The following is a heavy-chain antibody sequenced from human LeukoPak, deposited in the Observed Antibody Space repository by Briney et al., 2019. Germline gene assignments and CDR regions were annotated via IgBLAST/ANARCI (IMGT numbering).Heavy chain of an antibody. CDR2: ISSSSYI. Sequence: GGSLRLSCAASGFTFSSYSMNWVRQAPGKGLEWVSSISSSSYIYYADSVKGRFTISRDNAKNSLYLQMNSLRAEDTAVYYCARGILNGDPGDYWGQGTLVTVSS. D-gene: IGHD4-17*01. CDR3: ARGILNGDPGDY. J-gene: IGHJ4*02. CDR1: GFTFSSYS. V-gene: IGHV3-21*01.